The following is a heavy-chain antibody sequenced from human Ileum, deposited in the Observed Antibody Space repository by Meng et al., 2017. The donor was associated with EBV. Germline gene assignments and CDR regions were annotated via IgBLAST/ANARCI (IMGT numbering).Heavy chain of an antibody. D-gene: IGHD6-13*01. CDR3: ALRPRQLLRGWFDS. CDR2: IHGQGAK. J-gene: IGHJ5*01. Sequence: QMTLKEFAPTVVKPTQTLTLTFTFSGFSLRSSGVGVGWIRQPPGKAREWLAMIHGQGAKHYSPSLTSRLTITKDTSKNQVVLTMTNMDSVDTATYYCALRPRQLLRGWFDSWGQGALVTVSS. CDR1: GFSLRSSGVG. V-gene: IGHV2-5*01.